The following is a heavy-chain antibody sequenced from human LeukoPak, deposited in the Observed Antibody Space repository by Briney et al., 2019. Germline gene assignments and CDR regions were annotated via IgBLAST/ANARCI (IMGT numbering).Heavy chain of an antibody. CDR3: ARSAPYDFWSGYSTSPYYYYGMDV. CDR1: GYTFTSYD. Sequence: ASVEVSCKASGYTFTSYDINWVRQATGQGLEWMGWMNPNSGNTGYAQKFQGRVTMTRNTSISTAYMELSSLRSEDTAVYYCARSAPYDFWSGYSTSPYYYYGMDVWGQGTTVTVSS. D-gene: IGHD3-3*01. CDR2: MNPNSGNT. V-gene: IGHV1-8*01. J-gene: IGHJ6*02.